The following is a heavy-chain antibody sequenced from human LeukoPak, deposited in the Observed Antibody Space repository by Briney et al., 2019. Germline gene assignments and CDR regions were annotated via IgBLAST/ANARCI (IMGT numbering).Heavy chain of an antibody. Sequence: GGSLRLSCAASGFSFSTYGIHWVRQAPGKGLEWVAVVSHDGNNKYYVDSVKGRFTVSRDNAKNSLYLQMNSLRAEDTALYYCAKDYYYDSSGYTHFDYWGQGTLVTVSS. CDR2: VSHDGNNK. CDR1: GFSFSTYG. D-gene: IGHD3-22*01. J-gene: IGHJ4*02. CDR3: AKDYYYDSSGYTHFDY. V-gene: IGHV3-30*18.